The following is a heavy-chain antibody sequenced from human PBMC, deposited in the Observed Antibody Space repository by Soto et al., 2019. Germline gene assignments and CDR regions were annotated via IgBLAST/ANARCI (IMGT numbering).Heavy chain of an antibody. CDR1: GFTFSSYA. D-gene: IGHD6-13*01. V-gene: IGHV3-23*01. Sequence: GGSLRLSCAASGFTFSSYAMSWVRQAPGQGLEWVSAISGSGGSTYYADSVKGRFTISRDNSKNTLYLQMNSLRAEDTAVYYCARGGTEIAAAANWFDPWGQGTLVTVSS. J-gene: IGHJ5*02. CDR3: ARGGTEIAAAANWFDP. CDR2: ISGSGGST.